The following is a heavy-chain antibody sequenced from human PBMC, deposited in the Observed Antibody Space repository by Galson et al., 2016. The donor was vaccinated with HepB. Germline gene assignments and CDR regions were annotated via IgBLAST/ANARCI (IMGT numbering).Heavy chain of an antibody. CDR1: GFTVSSNY. D-gene: IGHD5-24*01. V-gene: IGHV3-66*01. J-gene: IGHJ4*02. CDR3: ARVSDGYNTAPVDY. CDR2: IYSGGST. Sequence: SLRLSCAASGFTVSSNYMTWVRQAPGKGLELVSVIYSGGSTYYADSVKGRFTISRDNSKNTLYLQMNSLRAEDTAVYYCARVSDGYNTAPVDYWGQGTLVTVSS.